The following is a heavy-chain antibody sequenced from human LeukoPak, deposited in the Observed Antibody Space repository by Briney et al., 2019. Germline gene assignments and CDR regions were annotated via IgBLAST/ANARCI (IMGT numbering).Heavy chain of an antibody. CDR1: VFYFSDYA. V-gene: IGHV3-48*01. D-gene: IGHD3-16*01. CDR3: ARGGLCLAHRFFFPFSQ. Sequence: GGSLRLSCEAAVFYFSDYAMTFVRQIPGKGLEWLAYISTKRDAIYYADSVKGRFTISRDNAKTSVCLQMSSLRAEDTAGYYCARGGLCLAHRFFFPFSQWGEGPLVTVSS. CDR2: ISTKRDAI. J-gene: IGHJ4*02.